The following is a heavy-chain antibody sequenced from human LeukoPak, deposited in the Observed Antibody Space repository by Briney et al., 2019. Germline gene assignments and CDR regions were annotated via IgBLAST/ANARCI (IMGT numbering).Heavy chain of an antibody. CDR1: GYSFTGYW. CDR2: IYPGDSDI. J-gene: IGHJ4*02. CDR3: ARHVRFCSGARCRYYFDH. Sequence: GESLKISCKGSGYSFTGYWIGWVRQMPGKGLEWMGMIYPGDSDIRYSPSFQGQVTISADKSISTAYLQWSSLKASDTAIYYCARHVRFCSGARCRYYFDHWGQGTLVTVSS. V-gene: IGHV5-51*01. D-gene: IGHD2-15*01.